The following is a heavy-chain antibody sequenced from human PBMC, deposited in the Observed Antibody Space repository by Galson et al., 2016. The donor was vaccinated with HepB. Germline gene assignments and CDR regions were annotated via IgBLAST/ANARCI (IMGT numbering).Heavy chain of an antibody. CDR3: ATSLSTKQRWPPRYSYGMDV. J-gene: IGHJ6*02. CDR2: IYYTGRT. D-gene: IGHD1/OR15-1a*01. Sequence: SETLSLTCTVSGDSVSSTSYYWGWIRQPPGKGLEWIAFIYYTGRTSYNPSLASRVTISVDASKNQVSLTLISVTAADPAIYFWATSLSTKQRWPPRYSYGMDVWGQGTTGAVSS. CDR1: GDSVSSTSYY. V-gene: IGHV4-39*01.